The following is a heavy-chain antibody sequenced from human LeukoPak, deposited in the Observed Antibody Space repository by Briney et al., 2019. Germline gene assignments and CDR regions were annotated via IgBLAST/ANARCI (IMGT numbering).Heavy chain of an antibody. CDR2: ISSSSSTI. J-gene: IGHJ4*02. Sequence: GGSLRLSCAASGFTFSNYSMNWVRQAPGKGLEWVSYISSSSSTINYADSVKGRFTISRDNAKNSLYLQMNSLRAEDTAVYYCAKDSNYYDSSGYYYPHYWGQGTLVTVSS. D-gene: IGHD3-22*01. CDR1: GFTFSNYS. CDR3: AKDSNYYDSSGYYYPHY. V-gene: IGHV3-48*01.